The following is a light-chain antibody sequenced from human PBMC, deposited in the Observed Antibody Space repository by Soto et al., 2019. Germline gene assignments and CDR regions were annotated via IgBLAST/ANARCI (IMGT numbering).Light chain of an antibody. Sequence: DIVLTQSPGTLSLSPGDRATHSCRASLNFSRNYLTWYQQKPGQAPRLLIYGTSSRATGIPDRFSGSGSGTDFTLTVSRLEPEDFAVYYCQHYGTAPPRYTFGQGTRLEIK. CDR3: QHYGTAPPRYT. CDR1: LNFSRNY. V-gene: IGKV3-20*01. J-gene: IGKJ5*01. CDR2: GTS.